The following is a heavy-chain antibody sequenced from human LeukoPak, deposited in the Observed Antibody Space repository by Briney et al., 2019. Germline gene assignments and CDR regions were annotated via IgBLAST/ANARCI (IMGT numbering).Heavy chain of an antibody. Sequence: ASVKVSCKASGYTFTNYYIHWVRQAPGQGLEWTGIINPSGGSTSYAQKFQGRVTMTRDTSTSTVYMELSSLRSEDTAVYYCARGYSAYYSDPWGQGTLVTVSS. J-gene: IGHJ5*02. CDR2: INPSGGST. CDR1: GYTFTNYY. CDR3: ARGYSAYYSDP. D-gene: IGHD3-10*01. V-gene: IGHV1-46*01.